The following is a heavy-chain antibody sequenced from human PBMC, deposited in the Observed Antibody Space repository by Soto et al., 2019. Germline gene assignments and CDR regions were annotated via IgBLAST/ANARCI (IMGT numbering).Heavy chain of an antibody. CDR3: ARDPGFMVDYYFDY. Sequence: GASVKVSCKASGYTFTGYYMHWVRQAPGQGLEWMGWINPNSGGTNYAQKFQGRVTMTRDTSISTAYMELSRLRSDDTAVYYCARDPGFMVDYYFDYWGQGTLVTVSS. CDR1: GYTFTGYY. J-gene: IGHJ4*02. V-gene: IGHV1-2*02. D-gene: IGHD3-16*01. CDR2: INPNSGGT.